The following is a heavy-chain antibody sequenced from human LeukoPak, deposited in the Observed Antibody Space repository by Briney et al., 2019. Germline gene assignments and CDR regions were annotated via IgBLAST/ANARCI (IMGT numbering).Heavy chain of an antibody. D-gene: IGHD3-16*02. J-gene: IGHJ5*02. CDR2: IYYSGST. CDR1: GGSITNGGYY. Sequence: PSQTLSLTCTVSGGSITNGGYYWSWIRQLPGKGLEWIAYIYYSGSTYYVPSLQSRLTLSVDTSKNQFSLKLSSVTAADTAVYYCAREIEARLGELSSNWFDPWGQGTLVTVSS. V-gene: IGHV4-31*03. CDR3: AREIEARLGELSSNWFDP.